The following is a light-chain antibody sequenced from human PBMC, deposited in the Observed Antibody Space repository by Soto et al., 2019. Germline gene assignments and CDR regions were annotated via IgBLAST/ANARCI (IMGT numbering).Light chain of an antibody. V-gene: IGKV1-5*01. Sequence: IQMTQSPYSLSASVGDSVTITCRASQNIRSRLAWFQQKPGKAPKLLIYDASSLESGVPQRFSGSGSGTEFTLTISSLQTDDFSTYNCQQYHSYWTFGQGTKVDIK. CDR1: QNIRSR. CDR2: DAS. CDR3: QQYHSYWT. J-gene: IGKJ1*01.